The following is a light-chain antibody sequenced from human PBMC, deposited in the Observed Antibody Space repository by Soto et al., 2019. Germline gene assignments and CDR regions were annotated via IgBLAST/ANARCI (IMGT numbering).Light chain of an antibody. V-gene: IGLV2-14*01. CDR2: EVS. CDR1: SSDVGGYNY. CDR3: SSYTSSSTWV. Sequence: QSALTQPASVSGSPGQSLTISCTGTSSDVGGYNYVSWYQQHPGKAPKLMIYEVSNRPSGVSNRFSGSKSVNTASLTISGLQAEDEADYYCSSYTSSSTWVFGGGTQLTVL. J-gene: IGLJ3*02.